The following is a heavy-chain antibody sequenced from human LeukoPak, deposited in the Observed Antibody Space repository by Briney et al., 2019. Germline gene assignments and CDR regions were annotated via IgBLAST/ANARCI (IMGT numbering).Heavy chain of an antibody. Sequence: SETLSLTCTVSGTSVSNYYWSWIRQPPGKGLEWIGYFSYSGSTNYNPSLKSRVTISVDTSKNQFSLKLSSVTAADTAVYYCARGPLDSGYTYFDYWGQGTLVSVAS. CDR1: GTSVSNYY. D-gene: IGHD5-12*01. V-gene: IGHV4-59*02. J-gene: IGHJ4*02. CDR2: FSYSGST. CDR3: ARGPLDSGYTYFDY.